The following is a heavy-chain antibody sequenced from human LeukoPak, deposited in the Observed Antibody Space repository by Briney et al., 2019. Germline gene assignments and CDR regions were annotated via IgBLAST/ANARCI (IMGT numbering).Heavy chain of an antibody. Sequence: ASVKVSCKASGGTFSSYAISWVRQAPGQGLEWMGGIIPIFGTANYAQKFQGRVTITTDESTSTAYMELSSLRSEDTAVYYCASCGNSTAQFDYWGQGTLVTVSS. D-gene: IGHD4-23*01. J-gene: IGHJ4*02. CDR3: ASCGNSTAQFDY. CDR2: IIPIFGTA. CDR1: GGTFSSYA. V-gene: IGHV1-69*05.